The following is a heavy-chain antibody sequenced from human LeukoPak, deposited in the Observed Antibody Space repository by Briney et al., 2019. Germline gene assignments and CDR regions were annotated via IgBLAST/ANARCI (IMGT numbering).Heavy chain of an antibody. CDR1: GFTLSYFG. CDR3: ARDPDYYGSGTYYNHYFDY. CDR2: ISRTSTYI. Sequence: GGSLRLSCAASGFTLSYFGMNWVRQAPGKGLEWVTSISRTSTYIEYADSVKGRFTISRDNAKNTLHLQMTSLRDEDTAVYYRARDPDYYGSGTYYNHYFDYWGQGTLVTVSS. D-gene: IGHD3-10*01. J-gene: IGHJ4*02. V-gene: IGHV3-21*01.